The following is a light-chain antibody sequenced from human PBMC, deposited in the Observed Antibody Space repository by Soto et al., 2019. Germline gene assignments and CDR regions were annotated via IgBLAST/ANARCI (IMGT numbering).Light chain of an antibody. CDR2: GAS. J-gene: IGKJ1*01. Sequence: EVVMTNSTATLSVSPGERATLSCRASQSVSSNLAWYQQKPGQAPRLLIYGASTRATGIPARFSGSGSGTEFTLTISSLQSEDFAVYYCQQYNDLLRTFGQVGMVDIK. CDR1: QSVSSN. CDR3: QQYNDLLRT. V-gene: IGKV3-15*01.